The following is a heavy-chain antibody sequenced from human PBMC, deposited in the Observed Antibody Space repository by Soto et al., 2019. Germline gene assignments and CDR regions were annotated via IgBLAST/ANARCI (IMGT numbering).Heavy chain of an antibody. CDR1: GFTFTNAW. CDR3: ATASVSGPT. D-gene: IGHD1-1*01. V-gene: IGHV3-15*01. CDR2: VKSRTDGGTT. J-gene: IGHJ4*02. Sequence: EVQLVESGGGLVKPGGSLTLSCAASGFTFTNAWMSWVRQAPGKGLEWVCRVKSRTDGGTTDYAAPVKGRFTISRDDSRNTLYLQMNSLKTEDTAVYYCATASVSGPTWGQGTLVTVSS.